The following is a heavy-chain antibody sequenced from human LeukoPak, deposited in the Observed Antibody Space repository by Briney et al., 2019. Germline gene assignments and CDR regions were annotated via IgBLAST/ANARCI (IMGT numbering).Heavy chain of an antibody. CDR1: GYTFTSYG. J-gene: IGHJ4*02. Sequence: ASVKVSCKASGYTFTSYGISWVRQAPGQGLEWMGWISAYNGNTNYAQKLQGRVTMTTDTSTSTAYMELRSLRSDDTAVYYCASSVDYYDSSGYYAFDYWGQGTLVTVSS. CDR2: ISAYNGNT. CDR3: ASSVDYYDSSGYYAFDY. V-gene: IGHV1-18*01. D-gene: IGHD3-22*01.